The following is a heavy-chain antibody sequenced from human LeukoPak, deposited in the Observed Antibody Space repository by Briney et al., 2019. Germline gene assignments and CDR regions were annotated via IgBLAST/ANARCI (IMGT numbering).Heavy chain of an antibody. CDR3: ARAYCSGGSCYLDY. J-gene: IGHJ4*02. D-gene: IGHD2-15*01. CDR2: IGTAGDT. Sequence: PGGSLRLSCAAAGVTFSSYDMHLVRQATGKGLEWVSAIGTAGDTYYPGSVKGRFTISRENAKNSLYLQMNSLRAGDTAVYYCARAYCSGGSCYLDYWGQGTLVTVSS. CDR1: GVTFSSYD. V-gene: IGHV3-13*01.